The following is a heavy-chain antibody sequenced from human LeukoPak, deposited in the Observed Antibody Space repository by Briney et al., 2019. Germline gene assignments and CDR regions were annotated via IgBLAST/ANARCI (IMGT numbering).Heavy chain of an antibody. Sequence: SETLSLTCTVSGVSISGYYWSWIRQPPGKGLEWIGYIYYSGSTNYSPSLKSRITISVDTSKNQFSLKLSSVTAADTAVYYCARHYVFVYGGSSFDYWGQGTLVTVSS. CDR2: IYYSGST. J-gene: IGHJ4*02. CDR3: ARHYVFVYGGSSFDY. CDR1: GVSISGYY. V-gene: IGHV4-59*08. D-gene: IGHD2-8*01.